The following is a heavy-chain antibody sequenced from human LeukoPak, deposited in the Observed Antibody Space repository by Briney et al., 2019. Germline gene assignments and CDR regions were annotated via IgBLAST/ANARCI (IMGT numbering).Heavy chain of an antibody. CDR2: IYYSGST. Sequence: SETLSLTCTVSGGSISSGDYYWSWIRQPPGKGLEWIGYIYYSGSTYYNPSLKSRVTISVDTSKNQFSLKLSSVTAADTAVYYCARVIVVRVHYGMDVWGKGTTVTVSS. CDR1: GGSISSGDYY. J-gene: IGHJ6*04. CDR3: ARVIVVRVHYGMDV. V-gene: IGHV4-30-4*01. D-gene: IGHD2-2*01.